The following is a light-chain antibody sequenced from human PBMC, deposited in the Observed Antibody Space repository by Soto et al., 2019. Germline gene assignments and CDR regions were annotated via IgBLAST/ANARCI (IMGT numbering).Light chain of an antibody. CDR3: QHRSNWLT. V-gene: IGKV3-11*01. Sequence: EIGWTQSPATLSLSPWERATLSCRASQSCSSYLAWYQQKPGQAPRLLIYGASNRATGIPARLSGSGSGTEFPLTISSIEPEDFAVDYCQHRSNWLTFGGGTKVDIK. J-gene: IGKJ4*01. CDR2: GAS. CDR1: QSCSSY.